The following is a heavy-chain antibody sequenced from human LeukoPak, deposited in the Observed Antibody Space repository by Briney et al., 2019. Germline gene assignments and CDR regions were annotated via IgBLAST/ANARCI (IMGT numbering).Heavy chain of an antibody. J-gene: IGHJ6*02. CDR1: GFMFSSYA. Sequence: GGSLRLSCAASGFMFSSYAMSWVRQAPGKGLEWVSDISGSGDRTNQADSVKGRSTISRDNSKNTLYPQMNSLRAEDTAVYYCAKGGSGYYYNNGMDVWGQGTTVTVSS. V-gene: IGHV3-23*01. D-gene: IGHD3-3*01. CDR2: ISGSGDRT. CDR3: AKGGSGYYYNNGMDV.